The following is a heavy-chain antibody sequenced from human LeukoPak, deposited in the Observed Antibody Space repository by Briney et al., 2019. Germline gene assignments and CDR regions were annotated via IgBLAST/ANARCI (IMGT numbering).Heavy chain of an antibody. CDR2: IYFTGST. Sequence: SETLSLTCAVSGASIRGSTYYWGWIRQPPGKGLEWIASIYFTGSTFYNPSLKSRVTMSLDTSKNQISLKLRSVPAACTDVYYCARYYYYIDLWGKGTTVTISS. V-gene: IGHV4-39*01. J-gene: IGHJ6*03. CDR3: ARYYYYIDL. CDR1: GASIRGSTYY.